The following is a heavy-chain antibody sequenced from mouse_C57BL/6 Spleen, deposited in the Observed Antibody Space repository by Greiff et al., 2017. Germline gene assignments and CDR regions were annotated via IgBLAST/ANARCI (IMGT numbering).Heavy chain of an antibody. CDR2: IYPRDGST. D-gene: IGHD1-1*01. CDR1: GYTFTSYD. CDR3: AGHRPVGARSYWYFEV. V-gene: IGHV1-85*01. J-gene: IGHJ1*03. Sequence: VKLVESGPELVKPGASVKLSCKASGYTFTSYDINWVKQRPGQGLEWIGWIYPRDGSTKYNEKFKGKATLTVDKSSSTAYMELHSLTSEDSAVYVCAGHRPVGARSYWYFEVWGTGTTVTVSS.